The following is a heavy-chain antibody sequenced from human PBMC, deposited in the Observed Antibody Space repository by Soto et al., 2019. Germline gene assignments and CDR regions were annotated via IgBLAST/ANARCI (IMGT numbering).Heavy chain of an antibody. J-gene: IGHJ5*02. CDR2: MNPNSGNT. CDR3: ARMPPYGGWFDP. Sequence: ASVKVSCKASGYTFTSYDINWVRQATGQGLEWMGWMNPNSGNTGYAQKFQGRVTMTRNTSISTAYMELSSLRSEDTAVYYCARMPPYGGWFDPWGQGTLVTVSS. CDR1: GYTFTSYD. V-gene: IGHV1-8*01. D-gene: IGHD2-2*01.